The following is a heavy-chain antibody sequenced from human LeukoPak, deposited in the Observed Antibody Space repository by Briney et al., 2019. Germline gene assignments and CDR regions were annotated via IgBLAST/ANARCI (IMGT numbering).Heavy chain of an antibody. Sequence: MSSETLSLTCAVYGGSFSGYYWSWIRQPPGKGLEWIGEINHSGSTNYNPSLKSRVTISVDTSKNQFPLKLSSVTAADTAVYYCARGVGAPYYYYMDVWGKGTTVTVSS. D-gene: IGHD1-26*01. V-gene: IGHV4-34*01. CDR1: GGSFSGYY. J-gene: IGHJ6*03. CDR3: ARGVGAPYYYYMDV. CDR2: INHSGST.